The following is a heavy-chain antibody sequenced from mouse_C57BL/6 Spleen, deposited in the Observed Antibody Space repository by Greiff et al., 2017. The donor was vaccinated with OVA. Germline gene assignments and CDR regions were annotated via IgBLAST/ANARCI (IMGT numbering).Heavy chain of an antibody. Sequence: EVQRVESGEGLVKPGGSLKLSCAASGFTFSSYAMSWVRQTPEKRLEWVAYISSGGDYIYYADTVKGRFTISRDNARNTLYLQMSSLKSEDTAMYYCTRDRGSSYGDYWGQGTTLTVSS. D-gene: IGHD1-1*01. J-gene: IGHJ2*01. CDR2: ISSGGDYI. V-gene: IGHV5-9-1*02. CDR1: GFTFSSYA. CDR3: TRDRGSSYGDY.